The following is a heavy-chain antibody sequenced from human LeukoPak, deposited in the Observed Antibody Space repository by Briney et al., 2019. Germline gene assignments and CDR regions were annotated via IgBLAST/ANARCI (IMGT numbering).Heavy chain of an antibody. CDR1: GGSFSGYY. CDR2: INHSGST. CDR3: ARGTRIAARRDLDY. Sequence: SETLSLTCAVYGGSFSGYYWSWIRQPPGKGLEWIGEINHSGSTNYDPSLKSRVTISVDTSKNQFSLKLSSVTAADTAVYYCARGTRIAARRDLDYWGQGTLVTVSS. J-gene: IGHJ4*02. V-gene: IGHV4-34*01. D-gene: IGHD6-6*01.